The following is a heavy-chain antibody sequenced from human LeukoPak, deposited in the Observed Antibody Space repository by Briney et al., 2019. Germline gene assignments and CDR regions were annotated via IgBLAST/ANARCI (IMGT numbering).Heavy chain of an antibody. Sequence: PSETLSLTCTVSGGSISSNTYSWGWIRQPPGKGLEWLGTLYSIGTTYYNPSLKSRVTISVDTFQNHFSLKLSSVTAADTAVYYCVTVPAITYLDFRGQGTLVTVSS. V-gene: IGHV4-39*02. CDR2: LYSIGTT. CDR3: VTVPAITYLDF. D-gene: IGHD2-21*02. CDR1: GGSISSNTYS. J-gene: IGHJ4*02.